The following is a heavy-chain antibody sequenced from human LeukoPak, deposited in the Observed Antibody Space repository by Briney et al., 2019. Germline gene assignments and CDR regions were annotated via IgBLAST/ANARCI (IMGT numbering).Heavy chain of an antibody. CDR2: IYYSGST. CDR3: ARAPIAAARAFDI. D-gene: IGHD6-13*01. CDR1: GGSISSYH. J-gene: IGHJ3*02. Sequence: PSETLSLTCTVSGGSISSYHWSWIRQPPGKGLEWIGYIYYSGSTNYNPSLKSRVTISVDTSKNQFSLKLSSVTAADTAVYYCARAPIAAARAFDIWGQGTMVTVSS. V-gene: IGHV4-59*01.